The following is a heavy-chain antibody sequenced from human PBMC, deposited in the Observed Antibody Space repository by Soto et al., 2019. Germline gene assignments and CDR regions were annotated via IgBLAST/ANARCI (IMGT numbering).Heavy chain of an antibody. V-gene: IGHV1-3*01. D-gene: IGHD6-13*01. Sequence: GASVKVSCEASGYTFTSYAMHWVRQAPGQRLEWMGWINADNGDTNYAQKFQGRVTMTRDTSTSTAYMELSRLRSDDTAVYYCARGIAAAAARGMDVWGQGTTVTVSS. CDR1: GYTFTSYA. CDR3: ARGIAAAAARGMDV. CDR2: INADNGDT. J-gene: IGHJ6*02.